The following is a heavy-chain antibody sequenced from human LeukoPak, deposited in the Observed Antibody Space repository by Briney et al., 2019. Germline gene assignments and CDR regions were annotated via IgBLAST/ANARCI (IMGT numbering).Heavy chain of an antibody. V-gene: IGHV3-7*01. CDR2: IKQDGSEK. J-gene: IGHJ5*02. CDR3: ARPPLRFLEWLPSWFDP. CDR1: GFTFSSYW. D-gene: IGHD3-3*01. Sequence: PGGSLRLSCAASGFTFSSYWMSWVRQAPGKGLEWVANIKQDGSEKYYVDSVKGRFTISRDNAKNSLYLQMNSLRAEDTAVYYCARPPLRFLEWLPSWFDPWGQGTLVTVSS.